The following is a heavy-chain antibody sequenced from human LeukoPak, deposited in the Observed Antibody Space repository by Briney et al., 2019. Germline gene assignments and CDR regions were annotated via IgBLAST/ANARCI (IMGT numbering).Heavy chain of an antibody. CDR2: IKSKTDGGTI. V-gene: IGHV3-15*01. Sequence: GGSLRPSCAASGFAFSNAWMSWVRQVPGQGLEWVGRIKSKTDGGTIDYAAPVKGRFIISRNDSKNTLFLQMNSLKTEDTAVYYCATIGNIVLVPAAMTFDYWGQGTLVTVSS. D-gene: IGHD2-2*01. CDR1: GFAFSNAW. CDR3: ATIGNIVLVPAAMTFDY. J-gene: IGHJ4*02.